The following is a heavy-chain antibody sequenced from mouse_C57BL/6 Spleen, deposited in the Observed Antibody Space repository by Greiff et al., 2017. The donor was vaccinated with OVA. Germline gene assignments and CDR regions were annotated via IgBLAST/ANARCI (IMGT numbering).Heavy chain of an antibody. D-gene: IGHD2-4*01. CDR2: ISYDGSN. CDR1: GYSITSGYY. CDR3: AREGLGGYDYDAY. V-gene: IGHV3-6*01. Sequence: EVQLQQSGPGLVKPSQSLSLTCSVTGYSITSGYYWNWIRQFPGNKLEWMGYISYDGSNNYNPSLKNRISITRDTSKNQFFLKLNSVTTEDTATYYCAREGLGGYDYDAYWGQGTLVTVSA. J-gene: IGHJ3*01.